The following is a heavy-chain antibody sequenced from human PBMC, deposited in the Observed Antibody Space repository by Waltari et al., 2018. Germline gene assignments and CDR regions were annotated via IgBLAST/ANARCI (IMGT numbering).Heavy chain of an antibody. Sequence: QVQLQQWGAGLLKPSETLSLTCAVYGGSCSGFSWSWIRQPPGEGLEWIGEINHSGNTNYNPSLKSRVTISLDTSKNQFSLKLSSVTAADTAVYYCARDPSGKNFDYWGQGTLVTVSS. J-gene: IGHJ4*02. CDR1: GGSCSGFS. D-gene: IGHD6-25*01. CDR2: INHSGNT. CDR3: ARDPSGKNFDY. V-gene: IGHV4-34*01.